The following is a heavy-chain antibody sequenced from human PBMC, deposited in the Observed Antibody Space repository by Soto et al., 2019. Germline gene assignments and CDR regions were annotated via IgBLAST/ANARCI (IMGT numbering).Heavy chain of an antibody. D-gene: IGHD2-15*01. Sequence: EVQVLESGGGLVQPGGSLRLSCEGSGFTVSSHAMTWIRQAPGKGPEWVSTITADGGTYYADSVKGRFAMPRDTSENTLYLRMNSLGAEDTAAYYCAPHVSCSGGSCQYDAFAIRGQGTMVTVSS. CDR2: ITADGGT. J-gene: IGHJ3*02. CDR1: GFTVSSHA. V-gene: IGHV3-23*01. CDR3: APHVSCSGGSCQYDAFAI.